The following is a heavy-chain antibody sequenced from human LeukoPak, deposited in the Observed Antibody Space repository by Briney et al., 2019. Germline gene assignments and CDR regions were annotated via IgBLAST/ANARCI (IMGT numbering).Heavy chain of an antibody. D-gene: IGHD1-26*01. CDR2: INWNSGSI. CDR3: AKSLGGSYFLGLDY. V-gene: IGHV3-9*01. J-gene: IGHJ4*02. Sequence: PGRSLRLSCAASGFTFDDYAMHWVRQAPGKGLEWVSGINWNSGSIAYADSVKGRFTISRDNAKNSLFLQMNSLRAEDTALYYCAKSLGGSYFLGLDYWGQGTLVTVSS. CDR1: GFTFDDYA.